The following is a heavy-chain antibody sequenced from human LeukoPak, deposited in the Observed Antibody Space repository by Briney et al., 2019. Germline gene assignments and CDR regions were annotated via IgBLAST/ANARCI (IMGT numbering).Heavy chain of an antibody. J-gene: IGHJ4*02. CDR2: ISSSGSTI. CDR3: TTDPGDYGDYGPPFYFDY. CDR1: GFTFSSYG. Sequence: QPGGSLRLSCAASGFTFSSYGMHWVRQAPGKGLEWVSYISSSGSTIYYADSVKGRFTISRDNAKNSLYLQMNSLKTEDTAVYYCTTDPGDYGDYGPPFYFDYWGQGTLVTVSS. D-gene: IGHD4-17*01. V-gene: IGHV3-48*04.